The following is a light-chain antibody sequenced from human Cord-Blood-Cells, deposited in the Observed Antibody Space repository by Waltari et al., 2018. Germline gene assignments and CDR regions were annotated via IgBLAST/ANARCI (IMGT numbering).Light chain of an antibody. CDR3: QQYYSFPFA. CDR1: QAISSY. V-gene: IGKV1D-8*01. CDR2: AAS. J-gene: IGKJ3*01. Sequence: VIRMNPSPAFLAASPGDRVTISCRMSQAISSYLAWYQQKPGKAPVLMIYAASTLQSGVPSRFSGSGSGTDFTLTISCLQSEDFATYYCQQYYSFPFAFGPGTKVDI.